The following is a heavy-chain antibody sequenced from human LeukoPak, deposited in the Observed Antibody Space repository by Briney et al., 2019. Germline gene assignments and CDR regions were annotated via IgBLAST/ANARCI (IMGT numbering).Heavy chain of an antibody. CDR1: GGSISSYY. Sequence: NTSETLSLTCTVSGGSISSYYWSWIRQPPGKGLEWIGYIYYSGSTNYNLSLRSRVTISVDTSKNQFSLKLSSVTAADTAVYYCARVGDSGSYRYYFDYWGQGTLVTVSS. CDR3: ARVGDSGSYRYYFDY. CDR2: IYYSGST. J-gene: IGHJ4*02. D-gene: IGHD1-26*01. V-gene: IGHV4-59*01.